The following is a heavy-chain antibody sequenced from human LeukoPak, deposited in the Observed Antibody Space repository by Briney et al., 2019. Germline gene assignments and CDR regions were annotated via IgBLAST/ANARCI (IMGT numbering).Heavy chain of an antibody. CDR1: GFTFSSYA. J-gene: IGHJ4*02. CDR3: AKYRSGMPNMVQPSFDY. V-gene: IGHV3-23*01. D-gene: IGHD6-19*01. CDR2: ISGSGGST. Sequence: GGSLRLSCAASGFTFSSYAMSWVRQAPGKGLEWVSAISGSGGSTYYADSVKGRFTISRDNSKNTLYLQMNSLRAEDTAVYYCAKYRSGMPNMVQPSFDYWGQGTLVTVSS.